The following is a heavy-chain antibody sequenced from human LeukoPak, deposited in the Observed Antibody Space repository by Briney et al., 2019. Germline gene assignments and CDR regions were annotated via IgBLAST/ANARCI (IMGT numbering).Heavy chain of an antibody. V-gene: IGHV4-59*08. CDR3: ARHFGSGLDY. CDR1: GGSISSYY. CDR2: IYYSGST. Sequence: SGTLSLTCTVSGGSISSYYWSWIRQPPGKGLEWIGYIYYSGSTNYNPSLKSRVTISVDTSKNQFSLKLSSVTAADTAVYYCARHFGSGLDYWGQGTLVTVSS. D-gene: IGHD6-19*01. J-gene: IGHJ4*02.